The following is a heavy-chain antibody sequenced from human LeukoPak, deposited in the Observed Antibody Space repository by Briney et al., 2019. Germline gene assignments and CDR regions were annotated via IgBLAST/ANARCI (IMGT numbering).Heavy chain of an antibody. CDR2: IYSGGST. Sequence: GGSLRLSCAASGFTFSSYAMSWVRQAPGKGLAWVSVIYSGGSTYYADSVKGRFTISRDNSKNTLYLQMNSLRPEDTAVYYCARGRGVDYWGQGTLVTVSS. CDR1: GFTFSSYA. V-gene: IGHV3-66*01. J-gene: IGHJ4*02. D-gene: IGHD3-10*01. CDR3: ARGRGVDY.